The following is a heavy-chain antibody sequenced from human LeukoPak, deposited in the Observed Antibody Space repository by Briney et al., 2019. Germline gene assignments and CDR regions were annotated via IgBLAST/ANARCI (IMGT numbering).Heavy chain of an antibody. D-gene: IGHD2-2*01. CDR2: ITGSGGRT. CDR3: ANGDCSSTSCYQSPLGN. CDR1: GFTFSSYA. V-gene: IGHV3-23*01. Sequence: PGGSLRLSYAASGFTFSSYAMNWVRQAPGKGLEWVSGITGSGGRTYYADSVKGRFTISRDNSKNTVFLQMNSLRAEDTAIYYCANGDCSSTSCYQSPLGNWGQGTLVTVSS. J-gene: IGHJ4*02.